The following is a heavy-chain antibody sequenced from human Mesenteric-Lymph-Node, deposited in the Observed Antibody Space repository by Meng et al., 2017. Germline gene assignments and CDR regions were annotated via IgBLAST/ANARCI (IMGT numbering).Heavy chain of an antibody. CDR1: GYTFTSYY. V-gene: IGHV1-46*01. D-gene: IGHD5-12*01. Sequence: ASVKVSCKASGYTFTSYYIHWVQQAPGQGLEWMGIINPSGGSTNYAQKLQGRVTMTTDTSTSTAYMELRSLRSDDTAVYYCARVQGGSGYDFYYYYYGVDVWGQGTTVTVSS. J-gene: IGHJ6*02. CDR3: ARVQGGSGYDFYYYYYGVDV. CDR2: INPSGGST.